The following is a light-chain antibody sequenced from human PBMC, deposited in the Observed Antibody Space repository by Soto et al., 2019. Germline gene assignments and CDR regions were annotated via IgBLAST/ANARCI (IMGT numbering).Light chain of an antibody. CDR1: QSIASY. J-gene: IGKJ1*01. CDR2: GSS. Sequence: DIQLTQSPSSLSASVGDRVTITCRASQSIASYLNWYQQKPGKAPNLLIYGSSTLQSGVPSRFRGSGSGTDFTLTISGLQPADFAIYYCQQSYSTLWTFGQGTKVEI. CDR3: QQSYSTLWT. V-gene: IGKV1-39*01.